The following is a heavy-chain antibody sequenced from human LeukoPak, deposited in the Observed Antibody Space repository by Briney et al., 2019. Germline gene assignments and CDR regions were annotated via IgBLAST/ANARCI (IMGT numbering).Heavy chain of an antibody. J-gene: IGHJ4*02. D-gene: IGHD2-2*01. CDR1: GYTFTGYY. V-gene: IGHV1-69*13. Sequence: SVKVSCKTSGYTFTGYYIHWVRQAPGQGLEWMGGIIPIFGTANYAQKFQGRVTITADESTSTAYMELSSLRSEDTAVYYCAGGTVVPAATDTFDYWGQGTLVTVSS. CDR2: IIPIFGTA. CDR3: AGGTVVPAATDTFDY.